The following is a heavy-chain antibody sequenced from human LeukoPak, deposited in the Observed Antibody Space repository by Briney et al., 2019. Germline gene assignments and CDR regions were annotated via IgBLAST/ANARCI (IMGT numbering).Heavy chain of an antibody. CDR2: ISGSGGST. V-gene: IGHV3-23*01. Sequence: GGSLRLSCAASGFTFSSYAMSWVRQAPGKGLEWVSAISGSGGSTYYADSVKGRFTISRDNSKNTLYLQMNSLRAEDTAVYYCAEVVTTVTTGYYGMDVWGQGTTVTVSS. J-gene: IGHJ6*02. CDR1: GFTFSSYA. D-gene: IGHD4-17*01. CDR3: AEVVTTVTTGYYGMDV.